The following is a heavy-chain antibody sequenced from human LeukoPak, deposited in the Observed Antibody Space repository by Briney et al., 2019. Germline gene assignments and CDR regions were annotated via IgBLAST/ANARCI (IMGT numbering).Heavy chain of an antibody. J-gene: IGHJ5*02. CDR2: IYYSGST. CDR3: ARLYIAVAGTEWFDP. D-gene: IGHD6-19*01. Sequence: PSETLSLTCTVPGGSISSSSYYWGWIRQPPGKGLEWIGSIYYSGSTYYNPSLKSRVTISVDTSKNQFSLKLSSVTAADTAVYYCARLYIAVAGTEWFDPWGQGTLVTVSS. CDR1: GGSISSSSYY. V-gene: IGHV4-39*01.